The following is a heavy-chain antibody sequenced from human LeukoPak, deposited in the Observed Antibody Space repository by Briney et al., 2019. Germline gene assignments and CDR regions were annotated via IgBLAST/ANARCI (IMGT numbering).Heavy chain of an antibody. CDR1: GFTFDDYG. Sequence: PGGSLRLSCAASGFTFDDYGMSWVRQAPGKGLEWVSGINWNGGSTGYADSVKGRFTISRDNAKNSLYLQMNSLRAEDTAVYYCAKDVAPYCGGDCLSFDYWGQGTLVTVSS. CDR3: AKDVAPYCGGDCLSFDY. J-gene: IGHJ4*02. CDR2: INWNGGST. V-gene: IGHV3-20*04. D-gene: IGHD2-21*02.